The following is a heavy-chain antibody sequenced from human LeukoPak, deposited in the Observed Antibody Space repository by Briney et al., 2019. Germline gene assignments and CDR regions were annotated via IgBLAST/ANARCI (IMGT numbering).Heavy chain of an antibody. Sequence: PGGSLRLSCAASGFSFSSYGMHWVRQAPGKGPEWVTVIWVDGINKYYTDSVRGRFTISRDNSKNTLYLQMNSLRAEDTAVYYCARTGGYSYGYGSLDYWGQGTLVTVSS. CDR1: GFSFSSYG. CDR3: ARTGGYSYGYGSLDY. V-gene: IGHV3-33*03. CDR2: IWVDGINK. D-gene: IGHD5-18*01. J-gene: IGHJ4*02.